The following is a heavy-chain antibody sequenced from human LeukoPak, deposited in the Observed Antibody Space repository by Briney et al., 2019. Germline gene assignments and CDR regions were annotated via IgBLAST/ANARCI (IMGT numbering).Heavy chain of an antibody. J-gene: IGHJ4*02. CDR1: GDSITYYY. CDR2: ISYSGST. CDR3: ARGFVGAEFDY. Sequence: SETLSLTCTVSGDSITYYYWSWIRQPPGKGLEWIGSISYSGSTNYNPSLKSRVIISLDTSNNQFSLKMNSVTAADTAVYYCARGFVGAEFDYWGQGTLVTVSS. D-gene: IGHD1-26*01. V-gene: IGHV4-59*01.